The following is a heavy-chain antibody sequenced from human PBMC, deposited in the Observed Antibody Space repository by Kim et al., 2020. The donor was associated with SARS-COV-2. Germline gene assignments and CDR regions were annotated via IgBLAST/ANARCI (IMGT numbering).Heavy chain of an antibody. V-gene: IGHV4-61*01. D-gene: IGHD3-9*01. Sequence: SETLSLTCTVSGGSVSSGSYYWSWIRQPPGKGLEWIGYIYYSGSTNYNPSLKSRVTISVDTSKNQFSLKLSSVTAADTAVYYCAILLLPDYDILTGYYMGDAFDIWGQGTMVTVSS. CDR2: IYYSGST. J-gene: IGHJ3*02. CDR3: AILLLPDYDILTGYYMGDAFDI. CDR1: GGSVSSGSYY.